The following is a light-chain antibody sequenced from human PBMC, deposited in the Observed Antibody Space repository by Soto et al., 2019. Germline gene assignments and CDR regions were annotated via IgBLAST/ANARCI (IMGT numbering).Light chain of an antibody. CDR1: QSVSSD. J-gene: IGKJ5*01. Sequence: EIVLTQSPATRSLSPGERATLSCRASQSVSSDLAWYQQKPGQAPRLLIYDASNRATGIPARFSGSGSGTDFPLTISSLEPEDFAVYYCQQRSNWPPRITFGQGTRLEIK. V-gene: IGKV3-11*01. CDR2: DAS. CDR3: QQRSNWPPRIT.